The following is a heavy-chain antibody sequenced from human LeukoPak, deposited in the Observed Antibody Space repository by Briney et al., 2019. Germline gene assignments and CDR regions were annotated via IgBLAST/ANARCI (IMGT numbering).Heavy chain of an antibody. J-gene: IGHJ6*03. CDR1: GGSISSSNYY. CDR3: ARVYNYGLGGYYYYMDV. CDR2: IYYSGST. Sequence: SETLSLTCTVSGGSISSSNYYWGWIRQPPGKGLEWIGSIYYSGSTYYNPSLKSRVTISVDTSKNQFSLKLSSVTAADTAVYYCARVYNYGLGGYYYYMDVWGKGTTVTVSS. D-gene: IGHD3-10*01. V-gene: IGHV4-39*01.